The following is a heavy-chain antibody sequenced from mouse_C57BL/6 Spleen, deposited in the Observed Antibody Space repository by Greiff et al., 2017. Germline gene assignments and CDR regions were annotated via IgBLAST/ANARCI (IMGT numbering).Heavy chain of an antibody. J-gene: IGHJ3*01. CDR3: ARYDYDRSFAY. Sequence: QVQLQQSGPELVKPGASVKISCKASGYAFSSSWMNWVKQRPGKGLEWIGRIYPADGDTNYNGKFKGKATLTADKSSSTAYMQLSSLTSEDSAVYFCARYDYDRSFAYWGKGTMVTVSA. CDR2: IYPADGDT. D-gene: IGHD2-4*01. CDR1: GYAFSSSW. V-gene: IGHV1-82*01.